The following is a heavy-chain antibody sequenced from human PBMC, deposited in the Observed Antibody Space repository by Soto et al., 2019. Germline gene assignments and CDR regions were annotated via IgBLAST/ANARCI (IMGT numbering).Heavy chain of an antibody. D-gene: IGHD3-10*01. CDR1: GYTFTSYD. Sequence: QVQLVQSGAEVKKPGASVKVSCKASGYTFTSYDINWVRQATGQGLEWMGWMNPNSGNTGYAQKFQGRVTMTRNTTISTAYMELSSLRSEDTAVYYCARGDLYYYGSGNDYYMDVWGKGTTVTVSS. J-gene: IGHJ6*03. V-gene: IGHV1-8*01. CDR2: MNPNSGNT. CDR3: ARGDLYYYGSGNDYYMDV.